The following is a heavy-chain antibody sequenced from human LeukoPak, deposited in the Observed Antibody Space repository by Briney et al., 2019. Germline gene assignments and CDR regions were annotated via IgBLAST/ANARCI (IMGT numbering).Heavy chain of an antibody. CDR1: GDSVSFNNDV. CDR3: VRAVNWGLDALDI. J-gene: IGHJ3*02. V-gene: IGHV6-1*01. D-gene: IGHD7-27*01. Sequence: SQTLSLTCAITGDSVSFNNDVWKWIRQSPSRELELLVRAYFRSKWLFDYAVSMKSRLTITPDTQMNQFSLQLNSVTHEDTAVYYCVRAVNWGLDALDIWGPGTTVTVSS. CDR2: AYFRSKWLF.